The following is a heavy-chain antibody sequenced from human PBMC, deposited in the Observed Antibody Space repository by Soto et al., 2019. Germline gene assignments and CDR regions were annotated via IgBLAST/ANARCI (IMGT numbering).Heavy chain of an antibody. CDR1: GFTFRSYA. Sequence: GGSLRLSCAASGFTFRSYAMSWVRQAPGKGLEWVSGISGSGISTHYADSVKGRFTVSRDNSKNTLYLQMNSLRAEDTAVYNCAKEPVGPDWYFDLWGRGTQVTVSS. V-gene: IGHV3-23*01. J-gene: IGHJ2*01. CDR2: ISGSGIST. CDR3: AKEPVGPDWYFDL.